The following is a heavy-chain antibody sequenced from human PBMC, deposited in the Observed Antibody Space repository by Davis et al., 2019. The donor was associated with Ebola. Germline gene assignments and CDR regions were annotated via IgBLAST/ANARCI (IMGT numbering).Heavy chain of an antibody. CDR3: ARGGGILLSGGKGWFDP. Sequence: ASAKVSCKASGYTFTSYGISWVRQAPGQGLEWMGWISAYNGNTNYAQKLQGRVTMTTDTSTSTAYMELRSLRSDDTAVYYCARGGGILLSGGKGWFDPWGQGTLVTVSS. J-gene: IGHJ5*02. D-gene: IGHD3-16*01. CDR2: ISAYNGNT. V-gene: IGHV1-18*01. CDR1: GYTFTSYG.